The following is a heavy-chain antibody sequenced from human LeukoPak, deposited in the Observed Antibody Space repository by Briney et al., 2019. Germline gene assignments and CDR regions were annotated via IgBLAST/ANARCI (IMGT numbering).Heavy chain of an antibody. CDR1: GFTVSSNY. D-gene: IGHD1-26*01. J-gene: IGHJ4*02. CDR2: IYSGGST. CDR3: TKGGSYAPLDY. Sequence: GGSLRLSCAASGFTVSSNYMSWVRQAPGKGLEWVSVIYSGGSTYYADSVKGRLTISRDNSKNTLYLEMSSLRDEDTAIYYCTKGGSYAPLDYWGQGTLVTVSS. V-gene: IGHV3-53*01.